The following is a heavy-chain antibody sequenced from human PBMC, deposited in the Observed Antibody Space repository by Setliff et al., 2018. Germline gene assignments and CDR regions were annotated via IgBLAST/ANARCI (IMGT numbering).Heavy chain of an antibody. CDR3: ARGPTLLDGP. CDR1: EASFSGFY. D-gene: IGHD1-1*01. J-gene: IGHJ5*02. Sequence: SETLSLTCVVYEASFSGFYWSWIRQPPGKGPEWVGEVNHSGGTNYNPSLKSRVTISVDTSKNQFSLKVKSVTAADTAVYYCARGPTLLDGPWGQGTQVTVSS. V-gene: IGHV4-34*01. CDR2: VNHSGGT.